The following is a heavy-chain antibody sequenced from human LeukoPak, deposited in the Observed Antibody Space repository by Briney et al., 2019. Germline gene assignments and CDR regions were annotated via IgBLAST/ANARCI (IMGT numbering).Heavy chain of an antibody. D-gene: IGHD3-10*01. J-gene: IGHJ4*02. CDR3: AKDQLWFGELLAFFDY. V-gene: IGHV3-23*01. Sequence: GGSLRLSCAASGFTFTSYWMAWVRQAPGKGLEWVSAISGSGGSTYYADSVKGRFTISRDNSKNTLYLQMNSLRAEDTAVYYCAKDQLWFGELLAFFDYWGQGTLVTVSS. CDR2: ISGSGGST. CDR1: GFTFTSYW.